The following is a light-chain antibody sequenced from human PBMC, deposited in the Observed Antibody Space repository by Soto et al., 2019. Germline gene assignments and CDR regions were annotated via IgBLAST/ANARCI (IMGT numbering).Light chain of an antibody. Sequence: ELVLTQSAATLSSFPGDRVILSCRASQALNTRLAWYQHKPGQAPRLLIYLTSNRAAGVPARFSAWGSETDFTLTISDVEPEDFAVYYCHQRQSWPRTFGQGTKV. V-gene: IGKV3-11*01. CDR1: QALNTR. J-gene: IGKJ1*01. CDR2: LTS. CDR3: HQRQSWPRT.